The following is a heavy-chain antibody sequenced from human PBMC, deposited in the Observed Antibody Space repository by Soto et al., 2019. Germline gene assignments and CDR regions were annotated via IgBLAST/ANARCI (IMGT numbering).Heavy chain of an antibody. CDR2: VSYDGGTK. CDR3: VKEFGVAGSTYESFFDY. V-gene: IGHV3-30*18. Sequence: QVQLVGSEGGVVQPGGSLRLSCAASGFTVSSHGMQWVRQAPGKGLEWVAVVSYDGGTKYYADSVKGRFTISRDNSKNTLYLQMNSLRAEDTAVYYCVKEFGVAGSTYESFFDYWGQGTLVTVSS. CDR1: GFTVSSHG. D-gene: IGHD5-18*01. J-gene: IGHJ4*02.